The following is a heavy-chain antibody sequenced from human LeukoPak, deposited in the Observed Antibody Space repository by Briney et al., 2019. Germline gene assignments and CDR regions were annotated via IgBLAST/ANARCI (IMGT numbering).Heavy chain of an antibody. CDR2: IYYSGST. Sequence: SETLSLTCTVSGGSISSRSYHWGWIRQPPGKGLEWIGTIYYSGSTYYNPSLKSRVTTLVDTSKNQFSLKLSSVTAADTAVYYCARQQKLAPSNFDYWGQGTLVTVSS. J-gene: IGHJ4*02. CDR1: GGSISSRSYH. CDR3: ARQQKLAPSNFDY. V-gene: IGHV4-39*07. D-gene: IGHD6-13*01.